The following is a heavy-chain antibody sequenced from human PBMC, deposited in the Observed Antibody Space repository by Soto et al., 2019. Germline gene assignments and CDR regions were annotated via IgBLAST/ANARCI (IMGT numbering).Heavy chain of an antibody. CDR1: GFTFSSYG. Sequence: QVQLVEFGGGVVQPGTSLRLSCAASGFTFSSYGMHWVRQAPGKGLEWVAVISYDGSNKYYADSVKGRFTISRDNSKNTLYLQMNSLRAEDTAVYYCAKDRAHYYGMDVWGQGTTVTVSS. J-gene: IGHJ6*02. D-gene: IGHD3-10*01. CDR3: AKDRAHYYGMDV. CDR2: ISYDGSNK. V-gene: IGHV3-30*18.